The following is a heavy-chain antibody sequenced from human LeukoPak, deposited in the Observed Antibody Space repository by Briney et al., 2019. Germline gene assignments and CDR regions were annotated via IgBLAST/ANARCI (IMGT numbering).Heavy chain of an antibody. CDR2: IWYDGSNK. CDR3: ANYDY. J-gene: IGHJ4*02. CDR1: GFRLRTYG. Sequence: PGGSLRLSCAASGFRLRTYGMHWVRQAPGKGLEWVAAIWYDGSNKYYADSVKGRFTISRDNSTNTLYLQINSLRAEDTAVYYCANYDYWGQGTLVTVSS. V-gene: IGHV3-33*06.